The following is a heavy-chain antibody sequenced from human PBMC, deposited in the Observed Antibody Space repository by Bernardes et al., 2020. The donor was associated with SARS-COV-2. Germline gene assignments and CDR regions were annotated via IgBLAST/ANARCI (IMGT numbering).Heavy chain of an antibody. J-gene: IGHJ4*02. D-gene: IGHD3-9*01. Sequence: GESLKISCKGSGYSFTSYWIGWVRQMPGKGLEWMGIIYPGDSDTRYSPSFQGQVTISADKSISTAYLQWSSLKASDTAMYYCARSERVLRYFDWLSAPQYYFDYWGQGTLVTVSS. CDR2: IYPGDSDT. CDR3: ARSERVLRYFDWLSAPQYYFDY. V-gene: IGHV5-51*01. CDR1: GYSFTSYW.